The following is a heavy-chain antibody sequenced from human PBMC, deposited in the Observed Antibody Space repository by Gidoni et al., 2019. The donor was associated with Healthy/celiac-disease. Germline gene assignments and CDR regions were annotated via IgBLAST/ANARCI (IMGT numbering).Heavy chain of an antibody. Sequence: EVQLVESGGGLVKPGASLRLSLSASGFTLLSNRMNWVRQAPGKGLAWVSSISSSSSYIYYDDSVKGRFTISRDNAKNSLYLQMNSLRAEDTAVYYCARAHGSGSYILPYYYGMDVWGQGTTVTVSS. V-gene: IGHV3-21*01. CDR3: ARAHGSGSYILPYYYGMDV. J-gene: IGHJ6*02. CDR2: ISSSSSYI. CDR1: GFTLLSNR. D-gene: IGHD3-10*01.